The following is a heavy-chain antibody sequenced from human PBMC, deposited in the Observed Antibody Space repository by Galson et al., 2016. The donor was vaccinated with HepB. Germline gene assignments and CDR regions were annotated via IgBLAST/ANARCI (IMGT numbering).Heavy chain of an antibody. Sequence: SVKVSCKASGYTFTGYGCGITWVRQAPGHGLEWLGWISASNGNTQYAQKIQDRVTMTTDTSTNIAYMELRSLTSDDTAVYYCARDLADIWSGLSLNDYDVWGQGTTVIVSS. CDR1: GYTFTGYG. D-gene: IGHD4-11*01. CDR3: ARDLADIWSGLSLNDYDV. V-gene: IGHV1-18*01. CDR2: ISASNGNT. J-gene: IGHJ3*01.